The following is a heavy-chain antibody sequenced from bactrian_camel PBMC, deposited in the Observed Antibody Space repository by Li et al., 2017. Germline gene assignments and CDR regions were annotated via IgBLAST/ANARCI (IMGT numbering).Heavy chain of an antibody. D-gene: IGHD8*01. V-gene: IGHV3S6*01. CDR2: IYTGDGDT. CDR1: EYPYMRHC. J-gene: IGHJ4*01. Sequence: HVQLVESGGGSVQAGGSLKLSCVVSEYPYMRHCLGWFRQAPGKEREGVASIYTGDGDTYYADSVKGRFTISRDNSRNTLYPQLNSLKTEDTAMYYCGRCPNRNCPQRGRGTQVTVS. CDR3: GRCPNRNCPQ.